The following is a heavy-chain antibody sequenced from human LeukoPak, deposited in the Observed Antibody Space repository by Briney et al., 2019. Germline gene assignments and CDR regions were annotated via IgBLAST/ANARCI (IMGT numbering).Heavy chain of an antibody. D-gene: IGHD3-3*01. Sequence: SQTLSLTCTVSGASIGSDEYYWSWIRQVPGKGLEWIGYVHNSGTTFYNPSLKSRVIISVDMSKDQFSLRLDSVTAADTAVYFCVRGGVIILRTIYDYFDYWGQGTLVSVST. CDR2: VHNSGTT. CDR1: GASIGSDEYY. CDR3: VRGGVIILRTIYDYFDY. V-gene: IGHV4-31*03. J-gene: IGHJ4*02.